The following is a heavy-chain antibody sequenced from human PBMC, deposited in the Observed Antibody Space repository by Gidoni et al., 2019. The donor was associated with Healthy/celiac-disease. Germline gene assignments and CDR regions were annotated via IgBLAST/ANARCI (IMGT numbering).Heavy chain of an antibody. D-gene: IGHD3-22*01. CDR1: GFTFSSYS. J-gene: IGHJ4*02. CDR3: ARLGVVVITHYSPDFDY. Sequence: EVQLVESGGGLVQPGGSLRLSCAASGFTFSSYSMNWVRQAPGKGLEWVSYISSSSSTIYYADSVKGRFTISRDNAKNSLYLQMNSLRDEDTAVYYCARLGVVVITHYSPDFDYWGQGTLVTVSS. CDR2: ISSSSSTI. V-gene: IGHV3-48*02.